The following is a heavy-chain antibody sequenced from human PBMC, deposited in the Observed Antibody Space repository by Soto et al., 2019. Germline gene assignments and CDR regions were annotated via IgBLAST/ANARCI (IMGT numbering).Heavy chain of an antibody. CDR3: ARGRICSGGSCYYYYYGMDV. CDR1: GYTFTSYD. V-gene: IGHV1-8*01. CDR2: MNPNSGNT. D-gene: IGHD2-15*01. Sequence: ASVKVSCKASGYTFTSYDINWVRQATGQGLEWMGWMNPNSGNTGYAQKFQGRVTMTRNTSISTAYMELSSLRSEDAAVYYCARGRICSGGSCYYYYYGMDVWGQGTTVTVSS. J-gene: IGHJ6*02.